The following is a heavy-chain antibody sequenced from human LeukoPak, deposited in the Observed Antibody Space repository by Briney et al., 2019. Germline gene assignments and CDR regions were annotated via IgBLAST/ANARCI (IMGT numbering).Heavy chain of an antibody. J-gene: IGHJ4*02. Sequence: SVKVSCKASGGTFSSYAISWVRQAPGQGLEWMGGIIPIFGTANYAQKFQGRVTMTRDTSISTAYMELSRLRSDDTAVYYCARGKGVTMVRGVISKYYFDYWGQGTLVTVSS. CDR1: GGTFSSYA. D-gene: IGHD3-10*01. V-gene: IGHV1-69*05. CDR2: IIPIFGTA. CDR3: ARGKGVTMVRGVISKYYFDY.